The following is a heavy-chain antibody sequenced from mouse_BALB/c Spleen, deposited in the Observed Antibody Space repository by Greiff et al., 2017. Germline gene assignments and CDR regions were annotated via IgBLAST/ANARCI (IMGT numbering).Heavy chain of an antibody. Sequence: VQRVESGAELARPGASVKMSCKASGYTFTSYTMHWVKQRPGQGLEWIGYINPSSGYTNYNQKFKDKATLTADKSSSTAYMQLSSLTSEDSAVYYCAREGVGFAYWGQGTLVTVSA. J-gene: IGHJ3*01. D-gene: IGHD1-3*01. V-gene: IGHV1-4*01. CDR1: GYTFTSYT. CDR3: AREGVGFAY. CDR2: INPSSGYT.